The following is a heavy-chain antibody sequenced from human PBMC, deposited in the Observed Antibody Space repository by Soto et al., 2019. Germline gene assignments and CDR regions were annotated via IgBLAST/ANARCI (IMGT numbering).Heavy chain of an antibody. CDR2: FDPDEAET. J-gene: IGHJ5*02. V-gene: IGHV1-24*01. Sequence: QVQLVQSGAEVKKPGASVKVSCKVSGYTLTEVAMRWVRQAPGKGLEWLGGFDPDEAETIYAQHFQGRVTMTEDTATGAVYMELSSLRCEDTALYCCTTYHGDYNFDHWGQGTLVTVPS. D-gene: IGHD4-17*01. CDR1: GYTLTEVA. CDR3: TTYHGDYNFDH.